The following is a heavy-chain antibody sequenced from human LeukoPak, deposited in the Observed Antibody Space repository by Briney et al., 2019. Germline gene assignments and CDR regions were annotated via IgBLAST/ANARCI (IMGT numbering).Heavy chain of an antibody. D-gene: IGHD5-12*01. CDR2: IIPIFGIA. CDR3: AREGSGYEPLSPYYYYGMDV. Sequence: SVRVSCKASGGTFISYAISWVRQAPGQGLEWMGWIIPIFGIANYSQKFQGRVTITADKSTSTAYMELSSLRSEDTAVYYCAREGSGYEPLSPYYYYGMDVWGEGTTVTVSS. J-gene: IGHJ6*01. V-gene: IGHV1-69*10. CDR1: GGTFISYA.